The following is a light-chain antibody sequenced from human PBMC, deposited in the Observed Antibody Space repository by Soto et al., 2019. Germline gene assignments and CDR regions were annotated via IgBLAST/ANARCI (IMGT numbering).Light chain of an antibody. CDR1: SRDVGVYNY. V-gene: IGLV2-8*01. J-gene: IGLJ3*02. CDR2: EVS. CDR3: SSYAGSYVWL. Sequence: QSALTQPPSASGSPGQSVTISCTGTSRDVGVYNYVSWYQQHPGKAPKLMIYEVSKRPSGVPDRFSGSKSGITASLTVSDLQAEDEADYYCSSYAGSYVWLFGGGTKLTVL.